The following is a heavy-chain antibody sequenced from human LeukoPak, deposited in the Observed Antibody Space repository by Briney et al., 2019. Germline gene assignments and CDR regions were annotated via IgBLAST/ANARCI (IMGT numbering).Heavy chain of an antibody. D-gene: IGHD4-17*01. V-gene: IGHV4-34*01. CDR2: NNHRGST. Sequence: PSETLSLTCAVYGGSFSGYYWSWLRQPPGKGLECMWENNHRGSTNYNQSYKSRVNISVDTSKNQFSLKLSSVTAADTAVYYCARGAEHLDYGIDYWGQGTLVTVSS. CDR1: GGSFSGYY. CDR3: ARGAEHLDYGIDY. J-gene: IGHJ4*02.